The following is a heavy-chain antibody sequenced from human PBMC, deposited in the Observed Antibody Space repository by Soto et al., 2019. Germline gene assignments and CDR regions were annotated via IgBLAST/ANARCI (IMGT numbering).Heavy chain of an antibody. J-gene: IGHJ4*02. D-gene: IGHD6-13*01. V-gene: IGHV1-18*01. CDR1: GYTFTSYG. CDR3: ARDTAAAGIFDY. Sequence: APVKVSCKASGYTFTSYGISWVRQAPGQGLEWMGWISAYNGNTNYAQKLQGRVTMTTDTSTSTAYMELRSLRSDDTAVYYCARDTAAAGIFDYWGQGALVTVSS. CDR2: ISAYNGNT.